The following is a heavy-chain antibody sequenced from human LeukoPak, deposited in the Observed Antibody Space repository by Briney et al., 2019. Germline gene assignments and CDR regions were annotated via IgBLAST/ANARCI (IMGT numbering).Heavy chain of an antibody. Sequence: GGSLRLSCAASGFTFSTYGMHWVRQAPGKGLEWVAVIWYDGSNKYYADSVKGRFTISRDNSKNTLYLQMNSLRAEDTAVYYCTKGLSSSEYYFDYWGQGTLVTVSS. CDR3: TKGLSSSEYYFDY. CDR1: GFTFSTYG. J-gene: IGHJ4*02. CDR2: IWYDGSNK. V-gene: IGHV3-30*02. D-gene: IGHD6-6*01.